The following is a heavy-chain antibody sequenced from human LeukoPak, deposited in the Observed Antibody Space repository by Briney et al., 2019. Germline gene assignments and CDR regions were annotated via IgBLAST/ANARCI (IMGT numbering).Heavy chain of an antibody. CDR2: INYSGSA. Sequence: SETLSLTCTAYGGSFSGYYWSWIRQPPGKGLEWIGEINYSGSATYNPSLKRRVTISVDTSKNQFSLKATSVTAADTAVYYCARSLRSSEEFVYWGQGTLVTVSS. J-gene: IGHJ4*02. CDR3: ARSLRSSEEFVY. D-gene: IGHD4-17*01. V-gene: IGHV4-34*01. CDR1: GGSFSGYY.